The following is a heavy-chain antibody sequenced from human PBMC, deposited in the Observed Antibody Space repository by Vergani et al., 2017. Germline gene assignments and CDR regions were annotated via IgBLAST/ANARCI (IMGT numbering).Heavy chain of an antibody. CDR1: GGTFSSYA. CDR2: IIPILGIA. CDR3: AXERYDYGDVLTPILRPNWFDP. V-gene: IGHV1-69*04. D-gene: IGHD4-17*01. J-gene: IGHJ5*02. Sequence: QVQLVQSGAEVKKPGSSVKVSCKASGGTFSSYAISWVRQAPGQGREWMGRIIPILGIANYGQKFQGRVTITADKSTSTAYMELSSLRSEDTAVYYCAXERYDYGDVLTPILRPNWFDPWGQGTLVTVSS.